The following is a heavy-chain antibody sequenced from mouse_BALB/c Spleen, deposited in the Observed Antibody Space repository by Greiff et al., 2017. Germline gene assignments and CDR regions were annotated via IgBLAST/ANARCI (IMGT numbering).Heavy chain of an antibody. CDR2: IWSGGST. CDR1: GFSLTSYG. J-gene: IGHJ1*01. D-gene: IGHD1-1*01. V-gene: IGHV2-4-1*01. Sequence: QVQLQQSGPGLVQPSQSLSNTCTVSGFSLTSYGVHWVRQSPGKGLEWLGVIWSGGSTDYNAAFISRLSISKDNSKSQVFFKMNSLQADDTAIYYCASTYYGSTDWYFDVWGAGTTVTVSS. CDR3: ASTYYGSTDWYFDV.